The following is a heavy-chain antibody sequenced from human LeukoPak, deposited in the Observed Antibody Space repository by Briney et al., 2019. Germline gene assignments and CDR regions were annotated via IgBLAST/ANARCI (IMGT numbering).Heavy chain of an antibody. V-gene: IGHV3-23*01. CDR1: GFTFSSYA. CDR2: ISGSGGST. D-gene: IGHD5-12*01. J-gene: IGHJ4*02. CDR3: AKERTGIVATAGDY. Sequence: QSGGSLRLSCAASGFTFSSYAMSWVRQAPGKGLEWVSAISGSGGSTYYADSVKGRFTNSRDNSKNTLYLQMNSLRAEDTAVYYCAKERTGIVATAGDYWGQGTLVTVSS.